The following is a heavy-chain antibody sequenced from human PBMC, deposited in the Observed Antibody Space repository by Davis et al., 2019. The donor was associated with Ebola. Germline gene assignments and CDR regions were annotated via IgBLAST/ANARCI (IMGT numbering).Heavy chain of an antibody. D-gene: IGHD4-17*01. J-gene: IGHJ2*01. CDR3: TRHVPGDFWYFDL. CDR1: GFIVSDKY. CDR2: IYRDGRM. V-gene: IGHV3-66*04. Sequence: GESLMISCAASGFIVSDKYMSWVRQAPGKGLEWVSVIYRDGRMYHADSVKGRFTISRDNSKNTVYLQINSLRAEDTAMYHCTRHVPGDFWYFDLWGRGTLVTVSS.